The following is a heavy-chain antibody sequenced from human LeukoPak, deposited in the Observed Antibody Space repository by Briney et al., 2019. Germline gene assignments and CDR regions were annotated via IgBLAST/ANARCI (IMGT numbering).Heavy chain of an antibody. V-gene: IGHV4-59*11. D-gene: IGHD2-15*01. CDR3: ATASGRSFWLDP. CDR1: GGSIGTLY. Sequence: PSETLSLTCIVSGGSIGTLYWNWIRQAPGKGLEWVGFIDYHGNTKYNPSLKSRVTMSVDTSVDQVSLRLTSVTAADTAIYFCATASGRSFWLDPWGQGRLVTVSS. CDR2: IDYHGNT. J-gene: IGHJ5*02.